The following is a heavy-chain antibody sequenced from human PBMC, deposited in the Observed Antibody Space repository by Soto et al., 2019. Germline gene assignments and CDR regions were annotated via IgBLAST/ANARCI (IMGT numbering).Heavy chain of an antibody. Sequence: GGSLRLSCAASGFTFSNSIINWVRQAPGQGLEWVSSISGSSDFLYYADAVKGRFTISRDTATNSLYLQMNSLRAEDTAVYYCATSTWYAFDIWGQGTMVTVSS. CDR3: ATSTWYAFDI. CDR2: ISGSSDFL. CDR1: GFTFSNSI. D-gene: IGHD6-13*01. J-gene: IGHJ3*02. V-gene: IGHV3-21*01.